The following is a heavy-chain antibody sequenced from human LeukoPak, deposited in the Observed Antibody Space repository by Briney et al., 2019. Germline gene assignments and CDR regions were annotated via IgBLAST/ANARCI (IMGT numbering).Heavy chain of an antibody. Sequence: SATLSLTCAVSGYSISSGYYWGWIRQPPGKGLEWTGSISPSGSTFYNPSLKSRVTISVDTSKTQFSLKLRSVTAADTAVYYCALSPLGAAGTWSGLFDYWGQGTLVTVSS. D-gene: IGHD6-13*01. J-gene: IGHJ4*02. CDR3: ALSPLGAAGTWSGLFDY. CDR1: GYSISSGYY. CDR2: ISPSGST. V-gene: IGHV4-38-2*01.